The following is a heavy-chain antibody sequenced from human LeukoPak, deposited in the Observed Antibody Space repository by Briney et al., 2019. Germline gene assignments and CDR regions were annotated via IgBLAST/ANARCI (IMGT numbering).Heavy chain of an antibody. V-gene: IGHV4-4*07. CDR1: GGSISSYY. Sequence: SETLSLTCTVSGGSISSYYWSWIRQPAGKGLEWIGRIYTSGSTYYNPSLKSRVTISVDTSKNQFSLKLSSVTAADTAVYYCASAPRVVVITQYYFDYWGQGTLVTVSS. CDR3: ASAPRVVVITQYYFDY. D-gene: IGHD3-22*01. CDR2: IYTSGST. J-gene: IGHJ4*02.